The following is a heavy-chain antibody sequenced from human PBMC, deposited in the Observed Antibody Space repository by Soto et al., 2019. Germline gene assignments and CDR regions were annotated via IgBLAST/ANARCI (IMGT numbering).Heavy chain of an antibody. CDR3: ARGGPSSAVGPAGPFDT. Sequence: PGESLRLSCAASGFPFLSYSMNWVRQAPGKGLEWVSSISSSSSYIYYADSVKGRFTISRDNAKNSLYLQMNSLRAEDTAVYYCARGGPSSAVGPAGPFDTCGQGTMVTVSS. CDR2: ISSSSSYI. CDR1: GFPFLSYS. V-gene: IGHV3-21*01. J-gene: IGHJ5*02. D-gene: IGHD1-26*01.